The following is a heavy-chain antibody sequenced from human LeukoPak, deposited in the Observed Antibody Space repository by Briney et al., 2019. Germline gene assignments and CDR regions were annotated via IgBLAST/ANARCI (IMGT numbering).Heavy chain of an antibody. CDR2: ISGSGGST. J-gene: IGHJ4*02. V-gene: IGHV3-23*01. D-gene: IGHD3-22*01. CDR1: GFTFSSYA. Sequence: GASLRLSCAASGFTFSSYAMSWVRQAPGKGLEWVSAISGSGGSTYYADSVKGRFTISRDNSKNTLYLQMNSLRAEDTAVYYCAKRAGNRYYYYDSSGGETDYWGQGTLVTVSS. CDR3: AKRAGNRYYYYDSSGGETDY.